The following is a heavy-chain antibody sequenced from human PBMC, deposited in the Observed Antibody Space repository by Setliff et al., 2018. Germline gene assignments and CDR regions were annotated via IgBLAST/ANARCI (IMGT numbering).Heavy chain of an antibody. J-gene: IGHJ6*03. D-gene: IGHD7-27*01. CDR1: GFTFSKYW. V-gene: IGHV3-74*01. CDR3: ASIDWGENFYNMDV. CDR2: INGDGTIT. Sequence: GGSLRLSCGASGFTFSKYWMYWVRQVPGKGLVWVSRINGDGTITNYADSVKGRFTISRDNAKNALYLQMNGLRGEDTAVYFCASIDWGENFYNMDVWGKGTTVTVSS.